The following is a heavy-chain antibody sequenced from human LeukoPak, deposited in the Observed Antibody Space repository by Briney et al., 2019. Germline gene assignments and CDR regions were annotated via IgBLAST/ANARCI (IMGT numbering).Heavy chain of an antibody. Sequence: SQTLSLTCTVSGGSISSGGYYWSWIRQHPGKGLEWIGYIYYSGSTYYNPSLKSRVTISVDTSKNQFSLRLSSVTAADTAVYYCARDLYGSGSYYNGGFDYWGQETLVTVSS. D-gene: IGHD3-10*01. J-gene: IGHJ4*02. CDR2: IYYSGST. V-gene: IGHV4-31*03. CDR3: ARDLYGSGSYYNGGFDY. CDR1: GGSISSGGYY.